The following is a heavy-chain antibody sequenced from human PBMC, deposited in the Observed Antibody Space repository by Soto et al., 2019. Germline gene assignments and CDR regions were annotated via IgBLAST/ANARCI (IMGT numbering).Heavy chain of an antibody. CDR1: GGSVSSGSYY. CDR3: ARDSGYSSSWYRLDYYYYGMDV. J-gene: IGHJ6*02. Sequence: SGTLSLTCTVSGGSVSSGSYYWSWIRQPPGKGLEWIGYIYYSGSTNYNPSLKSRVTISVDTSKNQFSLKLSSVTAADTAVYYCARDSGYSSSWYRLDYYYYGMDVWGQGTTVTVSS. CDR2: IYYSGST. V-gene: IGHV4-61*01. D-gene: IGHD6-13*01.